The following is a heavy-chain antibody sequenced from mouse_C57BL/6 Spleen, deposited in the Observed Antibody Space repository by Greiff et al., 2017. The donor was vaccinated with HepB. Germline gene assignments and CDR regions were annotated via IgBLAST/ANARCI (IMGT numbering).Heavy chain of an antibody. Sequence: QVQLQQSGPELVKPGASVKISCKASGYAFSSSWMNWVKQRPGKGLEWIGRIYPGDGDTNYNGKFKGKATLTADKSSSTAYMQISSLTSEDSAVYFCAGRKLRHWYFDVWGKGTTVTVSS. CDR1: GYAFSSSW. V-gene: IGHV1-82*01. J-gene: IGHJ1*03. D-gene: IGHD2-4*01. CDR2: IYPGDGDT. CDR3: AGRKLRHWYFDV.